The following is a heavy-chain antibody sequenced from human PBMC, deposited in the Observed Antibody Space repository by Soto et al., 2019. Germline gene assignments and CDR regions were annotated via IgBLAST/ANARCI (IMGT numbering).Heavy chain of an antibody. CDR3: AKDEGASVTDFWSGYYRY. CDR1: GFTFSSYG. CDR2: ISYDGSNK. Sequence: QVQLVESGGGVVQPGRSLRLSCAASGFTFSSYGMHWVRQAPGKGLEWVAVISYDGSNKYYADSVKGRFTISRDNSKNTLYLQMTSLRAEDTAVYYCAKDEGASVTDFWSGYYRYWGQGTLVTVSS. D-gene: IGHD3-3*01. J-gene: IGHJ4*02. V-gene: IGHV3-30*18.